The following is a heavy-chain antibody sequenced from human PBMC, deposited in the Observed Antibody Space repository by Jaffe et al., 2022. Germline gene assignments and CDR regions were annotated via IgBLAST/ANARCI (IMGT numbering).Heavy chain of an antibody. CDR1: GFTFDDYA. Sequence: EVQLVESGGVVVQPGGSLRLSCAASGFTFDDYAMHWVRQAPGKGLEWVSLISWDGGSTYYADSVKGRFTISRDNSKNSLYLQMNSLRAEDTALYYCAKDMSRGERLYYYYMDVWGKGTTVTVSS. V-gene: IGHV3-43D*04. J-gene: IGHJ6*03. D-gene: IGHD3-22*01. CDR2: ISWDGGST. CDR3: AKDMSRGERLYYYYMDV.